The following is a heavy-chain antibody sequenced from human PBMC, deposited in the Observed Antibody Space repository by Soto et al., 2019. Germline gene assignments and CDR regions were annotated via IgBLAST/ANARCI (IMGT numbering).Heavy chain of an antibody. CDR1: GFAFSSYS. CDR2: ISSSSYI. D-gene: IGHD4-17*01. V-gene: IGHV3-21*01. CDR3: ARDPRYGGNYGYYYYGMDV. Sequence: GGALRLSGGAAGFAFSSYSMKWVRQAPGKGLEWVSSISSSSYIYYADSVKGRFTISRDNAKNSLYLQMNSLRAEDTAVYYCARDPRYGGNYGYYYYGMDVWGQGTTVTVSS. J-gene: IGHJ6*02.